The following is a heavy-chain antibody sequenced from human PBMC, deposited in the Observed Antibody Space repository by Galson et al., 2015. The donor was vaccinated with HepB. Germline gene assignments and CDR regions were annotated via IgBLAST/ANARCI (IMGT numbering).Heavy chain of an antibody. CDR2: IYGGGTT. D-gene: IGHD1-26*01. CDR3: ARGGAALVAINY. V-gene: IGHV3-53*01. J-gene: IGHJ4*02. Sequence: SLRLSCAASGVTVSSNYMSWVRQAPGKGLEWVSVIYGGGTTYYADSVKGRFTISRDSSKNTLYLQMNSLRAGDPAVYYCARGGAALVAINYWGQGTLVTVSS. CDR1: GVTVSSNY.